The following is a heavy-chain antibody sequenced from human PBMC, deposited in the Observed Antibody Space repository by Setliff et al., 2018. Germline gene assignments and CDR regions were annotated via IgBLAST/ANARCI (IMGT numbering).Heavy chain of an antibody. Sequence: GGSLRLSCAVSGFTFSNAWMSWVRQAPGKGLEWVGRIKSKTDGGTVDYAAPVRGRFTISRDDSKNTLYLQMNSLKTEDTAVYYCTTVGYDSRTTPIDYWGQGTLVTVSS. J-gene: IGHJ4*02. V-gene: IGHV3-15*01. CDR3: TTVGYDSRTTPIDY. D-gene: IGHD3-22*01. CDR1: GFTFSNAW. CDR2: IKSKTDGGTV.